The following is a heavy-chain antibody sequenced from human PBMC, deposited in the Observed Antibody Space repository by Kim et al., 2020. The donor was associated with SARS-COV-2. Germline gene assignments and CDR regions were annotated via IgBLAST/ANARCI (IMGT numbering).Heavy chain of an antibody. CDR1: GFTFITYA. CDR3: AKQYCTGGACYSYFYYYMGD. D-gene: IGHD2-15*01. V-gene: IGHV3-23*01. CDR2: ISGMGGHT. J-gene: IGHJ6*03. Sequence: GGSLRLSCAASGFTFITYAMTWVRQAPGQGLEWVATISGMGGHTYYADSVKGRITISRDNSKNTLFLDMNSLRADDTAVFYCAKQYCTGGACYSYFYYYMGDWGRGTAVTVSS.